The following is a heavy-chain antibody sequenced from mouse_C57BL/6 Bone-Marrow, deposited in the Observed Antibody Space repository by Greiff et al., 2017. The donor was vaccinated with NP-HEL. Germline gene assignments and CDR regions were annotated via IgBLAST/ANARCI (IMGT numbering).Heavy chain of an antibody. V-gene: IGHV5-12*01. CDR1: GFTFSDYY. Sequence: EVQLVESGGGLVQPGGSLKLSCAASGFTFSDYYMYWVRQTPEKRLEWVAYISNGGGSTDYPDTVKGRFTISRDNAKYTLYLQMSRLKSEDTAMYYCARPRHYYGVRFAYWGQGTLVTVS. J-gene: IGHJ3*01. D-gene: IGHD1-1*01. CDR3: ARPRHYYGVRFAY. CDR2: ISNGGGST.